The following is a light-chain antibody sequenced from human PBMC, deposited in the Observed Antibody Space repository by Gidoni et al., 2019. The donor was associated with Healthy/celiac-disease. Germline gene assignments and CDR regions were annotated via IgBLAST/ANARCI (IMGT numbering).Light chain of an antibody. CDR1: QSVSSSS. J-gene: IGKJ1*01. Sequence: EIVLTQSPGTRSLSPGERATLSCRASQSVSSSSLAWYQQKPGQAPRLLIYGASSRATGIPDRFSGSGSGTDFTLTISRLEPEDFAVYYCQQYGSSPQTFGKGTKEEIK. CDR3: QQYGSSPQT. CDR2: GAS. V-gene: IGKV3-20*01.